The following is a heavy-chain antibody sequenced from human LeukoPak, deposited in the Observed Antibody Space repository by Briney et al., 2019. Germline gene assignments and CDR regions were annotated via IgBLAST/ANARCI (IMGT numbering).Heavy chain of an antibody. Sequence: SETLSLTCTVSGDFISSSSYYWAWIRQPPGKKLEWHGSIYYSGSTYYNPSLNSRVTISVDTSKTQFSLKLSSVTAADTAVYYCARDYLGGNPDAFDIWGQGTMVTVSS. V-gene: IGHV4-39*07. CDR1: GDFISSSSYY. CDR2: IYYSGST. CDR3: ARDYLGGNPDAFDI. D-gene: IGHD4-23*01. J-gene: IGHJ3*02.